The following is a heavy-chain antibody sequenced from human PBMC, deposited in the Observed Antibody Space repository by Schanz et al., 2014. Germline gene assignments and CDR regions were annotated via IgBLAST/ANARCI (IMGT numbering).Heavy chain of an antibody. CDR1: GFTFSTDA. Sequence: EVQLLESGGGLVQPGGSLRLSCAASGFTFSTDAMSWVRQAPGKGLEWVSAISGSGGSTYYADSVKGRFTISRDNSKNTLYLQMNSLRAEDTAVYYCAKDRSWDYDSSGYFDYWGQGTLVTVSS. CDR3: AKDRSWDYDSSGYFDY. V-gene: IGHV3-23*01. D-gene: IGHD3-22*01. CDR2: ISGSGGST. J-gene: IGHJ4*02.